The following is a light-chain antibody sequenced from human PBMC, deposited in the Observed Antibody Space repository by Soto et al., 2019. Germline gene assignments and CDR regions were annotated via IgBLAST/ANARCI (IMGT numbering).Light chain of an antibody. CDR1: TGAVTSGHY. Sequence: QTVVTQEPSLSVSPGGTGTLTFASRTGAVTSGHYPNWVHQKPGQVPKSLIYSTSDKHSWTTARVSGSLLGGKAALTLSSVQPEVEAEYDCLLCYGGAIGVFGGGTKVTVL. V-gene: IGLV7-43*01. CDR3: LLCYGGAIGV. J-gene: IGLJ2*01. CDR2: STS.